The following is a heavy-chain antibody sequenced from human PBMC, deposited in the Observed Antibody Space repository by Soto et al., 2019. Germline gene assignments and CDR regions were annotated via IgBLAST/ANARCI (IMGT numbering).Heavy chain of an antibody. Sequence: QVPLVESGGGVVQPGRSLRLSCAASGFTFSSYGMHWVRQAPGKGLEWVAVISYDGSNKYYADSVKGRFTISRDNSKNALYLQMNGLRAEDTAVYYCAKVVPTGTKGGRLGYWGQGTLVTVSS. D-gene: IGHD1-1*01. J-gene: IGHJ4*02. CDR3: AKVVPTGTKGGRLGY. CDR2: ISYDGSNK. V-gene: IGHV3-30*18. CDR1: GFTFSSYG.